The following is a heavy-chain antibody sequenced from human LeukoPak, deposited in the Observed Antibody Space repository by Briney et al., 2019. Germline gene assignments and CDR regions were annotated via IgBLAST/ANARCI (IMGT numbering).Heavy chain of an antibody. D-gene: IGHD3-10*01. CDR2: FDPEDGET. CDR3: ATQAGITMVRGVHFDY. CDR1: GYTLTELS. V-gene: IGHV1-24*01. J-gene: IGHJ4*02. Sequence: ASVKVSCKVSGYTLTELSMHWVRQAPGKGLEWMGGFDPEDGETIYAQKFQGRVTMTEDTSTDTAYMELSSLRSEDTAVYYCATQAGITMVRGVHFDYWGQGTLVTVSS.